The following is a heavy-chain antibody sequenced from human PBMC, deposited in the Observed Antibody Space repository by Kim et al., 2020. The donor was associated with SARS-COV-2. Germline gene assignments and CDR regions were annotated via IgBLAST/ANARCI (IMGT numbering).Heavy chain of an antibody. CDR3: AKDFPGYGSYGDAEYFQH. V-gene: IGHV3-23*01. D-gene: IGHD1-26*01. Sequence: GRFTISRDNSKNTLYLQMNSLRAEDTAVYYCAKDFPGYGSYGDAEYFQHWGQGTLVTVSS. J-gene: IGHJ1*01.